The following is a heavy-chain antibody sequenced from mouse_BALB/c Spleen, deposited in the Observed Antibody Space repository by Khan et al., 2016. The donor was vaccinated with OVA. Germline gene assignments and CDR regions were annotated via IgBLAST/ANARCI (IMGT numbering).Heavy chain of an antibody. CDR1: GYTFTEYT. Sequence: VQLKHSGPELVKPGASVKISCKTSGYTFTEYTLHWVKQSHGKSLEWIGVINPKNGITSYNQKFKGKATLTVDKSSSTAYMQLSSLTSEDSAVYFCAREWGAWFPYWGQGTLVTVSA. J-gene: IGHJ3*01. V-gene: IGHV1-18*01. CDR3: AREWGAWFPY. CDR2: INPKNGIT.